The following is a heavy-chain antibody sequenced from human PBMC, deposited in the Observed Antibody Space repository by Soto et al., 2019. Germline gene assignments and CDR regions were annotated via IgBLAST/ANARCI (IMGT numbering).Heavy chain of an antibody. J-gene: IGHJ6*02. CDR2: IDPSDSYT. Sequence: GESLKISCKGSGYSFTSCWISWVRQMPGKGLEWMGRIDPSDSYTNYSPSFQGHVTISADKSISTAYLQWSSLKASDTAMYYCARANRYYYGMDVWGQGTTVTVSS. V-gene: IGHV5-10-1*01. CDR1: GYSFTSCW. CDR3: ARANRYYYGMDV.